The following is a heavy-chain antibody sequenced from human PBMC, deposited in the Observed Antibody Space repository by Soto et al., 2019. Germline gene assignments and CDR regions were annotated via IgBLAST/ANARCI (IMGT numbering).Heavy chain of an antibody. D-gene: IGHD3-3*01. CDR2: IKHDGTER. J-gene: IGHJ4*02. V-gene: IGHV3-7*03. Sequence: GGSLRLSCAASGIIFTNYWMTWIRQAPGKGLEWVANIKHDGTERDYADSVKGRFTISRDNVKNLLFLQMNNLRPEDSATYYCASRPPNSHYYGVLDYWGQGTLVTVPQ. CDR3: ASRPPNSHYYGVLDY. CDR1: GIIFTNYW.